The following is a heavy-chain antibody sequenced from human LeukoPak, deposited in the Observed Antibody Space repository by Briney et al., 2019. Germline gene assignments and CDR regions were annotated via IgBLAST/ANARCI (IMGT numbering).Heavy chain of an antibody. CDR3: ATGYYYDSSGYYYASPVDY. J-gene: IGHJ4*02. Sequence: PGGSLRLSCAASGFTFSTYSMNWVRQAPGKGLEWVSYISSSSSTIYYADSVKGRFTISRDNSKNTLYLQMNSLRAEDTAVYYCATGYYYDSSGYYYASPVDYWGQGTLVTVSS. V-gene: IGHV3-48*01. D-gene: IGHD3-22*01. CDR2: ISSSSSTI. CDR1: GFTFSTYS.